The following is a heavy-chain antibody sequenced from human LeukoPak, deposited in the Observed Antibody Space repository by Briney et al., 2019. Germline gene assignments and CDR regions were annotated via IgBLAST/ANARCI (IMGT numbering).Heavy chain of an antibody. D-gene: IGHD3-3*01. V-gene: IGHV1-24*01. J-gene: IGHJ6*02. Sequence: ASVKVSCKVSGYTLTELSMHWVRQAPGKGLEWMGGFDPEDGETIYAQKFQGRVTMTEDTSTDTAYMELSSLRSEDTAVYYCARDPFSGVVQTYYYYYGMDVWGQGTTVTVSS. CDR1: GYTLTELS. CDR3: ARDPFSGVVQTYYYYYGMDV. CDR2: FDPEDGET.